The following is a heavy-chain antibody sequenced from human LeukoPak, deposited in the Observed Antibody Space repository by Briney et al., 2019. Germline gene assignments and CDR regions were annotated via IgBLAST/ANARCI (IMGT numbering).Heavy chain of an antibody. CDR2: IYPGNSDT. Sequence: GESLKISCKGSGYSFTSYWIAWVRQMPGKGLEWLGIIYPGNSDTRYSPSFQGQVTISADKSITTAYLQWSSLKASDSGMYYCARRLAATGTGWNDYWGQGTLVTVPS. CDR3: ARRLAATGTGWNDY. J-gene: IGHJ4*02. D-gene: IGHD6-13*01. CDR1: GYSFTSYW. V-gene: IGHV5-51*01.